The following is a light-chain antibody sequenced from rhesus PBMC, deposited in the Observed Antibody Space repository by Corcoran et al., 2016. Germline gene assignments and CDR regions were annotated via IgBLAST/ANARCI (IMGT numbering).Light chain of an antibody. J-gene: IGKJ3*01. Sequence: DVVRTQSPLSLPITPGQPASIPCRSSQSLVHSNGNTYLSWYQQKPGQPPRRLIYEVSNRDSGVPDRYSGSGAGTDFTLKLIRVEADAFGVYYCGQCTNVPPFTFGPGTKLDIK. CDR2: EVS. CDR1: QSLVHSNGNTY. V-gene: IGKV2-65*01. CDR3: GQCTNVPPFT.